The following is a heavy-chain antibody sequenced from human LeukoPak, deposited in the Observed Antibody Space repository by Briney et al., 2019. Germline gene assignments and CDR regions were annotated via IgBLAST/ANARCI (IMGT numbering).Heavy chain of an antibody. D-gene: IGHD2-2*01. V-gene: IGHV3-30*03. J-gene: IGHJ6*02. CDR1: GFTFSSYG. CDR2: VSFAGSNK. CDR3: ARDLEVDCSSTSCYDYYFYYGMDV. Sequence: PGGSLRLSCAASGFTFSSYGMHWVRQAPGKGLEWVAVVSFAGSNKYYADSVKGRFTISRDNSKNTLYLRMNNLRAEDTAVYYCARDLEVDCSSTSCYDYYFYYGMDVWGQGTTVTVSS.